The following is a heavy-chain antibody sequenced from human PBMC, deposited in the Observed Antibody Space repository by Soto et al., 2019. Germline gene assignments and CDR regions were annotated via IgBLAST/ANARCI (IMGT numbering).Heavy chain of an antibody. Sequence: QVQLVQSGGEVKKPGSSLKVYCKASGGIFSSYAISWVRQAPGQGLEWMGGIIAIIGTANYAQKFQGRVTITADEATRTSYMKLSSLGSEEAALYYCARDTLISGWFDPWGQGTLVTVSS. D-gene: IGHD3-10*01. V-gene: IGHV1-69*01. CDR2: IIAIIGTA. CDR1: GGIFSSYA. J-gene: IGHJ5*02. CDR3: ARDTLISGWFDP.